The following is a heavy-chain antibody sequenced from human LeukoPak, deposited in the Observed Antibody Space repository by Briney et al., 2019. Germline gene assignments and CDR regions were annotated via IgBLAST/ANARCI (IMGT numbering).Heavy chain of an antibody. CDR1: GYPFTNFY. D-gene: IGHD1-1*01. Sequence: GASVKVSCKASGYPFTNFYIHWVRQAPGHGLEWMGIINPRGGDANYSQRFQDRLTMTRDTSISTAYMELSRLRSDDTAVYYCARLERRYFDYWGQGTLVTVSS. V-gene: IGHV1-2*02. CDR2: INPRGGDA. J-gene: IGHJ4*02. CDR3: ARLERRYFDY.